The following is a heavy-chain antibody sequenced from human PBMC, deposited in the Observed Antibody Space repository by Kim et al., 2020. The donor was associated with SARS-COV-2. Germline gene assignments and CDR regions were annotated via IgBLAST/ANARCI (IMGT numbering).Heavy chain of an antibody. Sequence: ADSVKGSLTISRDNSKNALYLQMNSLRAEDTAVYYCARSIAGSYYYGMDVWGQGTTVTVSS. D-gene: IGHD6-6*01. V-gene: IGHV3-30*01. CDR3: ARSIAGSYYYGMDV. J-gene: IGHJ6*02.